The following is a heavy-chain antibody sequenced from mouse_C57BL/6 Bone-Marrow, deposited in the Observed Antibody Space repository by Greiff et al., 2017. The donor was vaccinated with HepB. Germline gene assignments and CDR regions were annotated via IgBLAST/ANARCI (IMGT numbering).Heavy chain of an antibody. CDR2: IHPNSGST. J-gene: IGHJ3*01. CDR3: VYDYDRGPAY. Sequence: QVQLQQSGAELVKPGASVKLSCKASGYTFTSYWMHWVKQRPGQGLEWIGMIHPNSGSTNYNEKFKSKATLTVDKSSSTAYMQLSSLTSEDSAVYYCVYDYDRGPAYWGQGTLVTVSA. V-gene: IGHV1-64*01. D-gene: IGHD2-4*01. CDR1: GYTFTSYW.